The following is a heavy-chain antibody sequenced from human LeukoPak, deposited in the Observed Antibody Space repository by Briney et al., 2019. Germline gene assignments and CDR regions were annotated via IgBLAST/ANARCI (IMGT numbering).Heavy chain of an antibody. V-gene: IGHV3-21*01. CDR2: ISSSSSYI. Sequence: TGGSLRLSCAASGFTFSSYAMSWFRQAPGKGLEWVSSISSSSSYIYYADSVKGRFTISRDNAKNSLYLQMNSLRAEDTAVYYCASLRNSGYSVYWGQGTLVTVSS. J-gene: IGHJ4*02. D-gene: IGHD6-13*01. CDR1: GFTFSSYA. CDR3: ASLRNSGYSVY.